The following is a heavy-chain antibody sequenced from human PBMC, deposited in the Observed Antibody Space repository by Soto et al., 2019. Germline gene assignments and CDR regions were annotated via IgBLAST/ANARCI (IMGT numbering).Heavy chain of an antibody. V-gene: IGHV1-2*04. J-gene: IGHJ6*02. CDR3: ARDRGSWYGFGYYYYYGMDV. CDR2: INPNSAGT. Sequence: ASVKVSCKASGYTFPGYYMHWVRQAPGQGLEWMGWINPNSAGTNYAQKFQGWVTMTRDTSISTAYMELSRLRSDDTAVYYCARDRGSWYGFGYYYYYGMDVWGQGTTVTVSS. CDR1: GYTFPGYY. D-gene: IGHD6-13*01.